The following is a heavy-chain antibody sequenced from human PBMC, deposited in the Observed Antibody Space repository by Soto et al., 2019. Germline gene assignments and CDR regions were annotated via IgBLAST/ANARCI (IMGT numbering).Heavy chain of an antibody. D-gene: IGHD3-3*01. Sequence: GSLRLSCAASGFTFSSYSMNWVRQAPGKGLEWVSYISSSSSTIYYADSVKGRFTISRDNAKNSLYLQMNSLRDEDTAVYYCARDDDFWSGYYNYYYYGMDVWGQGTTVTVSS. CDR2: ISSSSSTI. CDR1: GFTFSSYS. V-gene: IGHV3-48*02. J-gene: IGHJ6*02. CDR3: ARDDDFWSGYYNYYYYGMDV.